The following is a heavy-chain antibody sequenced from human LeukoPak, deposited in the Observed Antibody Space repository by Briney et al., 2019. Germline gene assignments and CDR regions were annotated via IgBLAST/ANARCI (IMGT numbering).Heavy chain of an antibody. D-gene: IGHD1-7*01. CDR2: IYYSGST. J-gene: IGHJ6*03. V-gene: IGHV4-31*03. CDR3: ARDRTGAISSREEVFYYYYYMDV. CDR1: GGSISSGGYY. Sequence: SQTLFLTCTVSGGSISSGGYYWSWIRQHPGKGLEWIGYIYYSGSTNYNPSLKSRVTMSVDTSKNQFSLKLSSVTAADTAVYYCARDRTGAISSREEVFYYYYYMDVWGKGTTVTVSS.